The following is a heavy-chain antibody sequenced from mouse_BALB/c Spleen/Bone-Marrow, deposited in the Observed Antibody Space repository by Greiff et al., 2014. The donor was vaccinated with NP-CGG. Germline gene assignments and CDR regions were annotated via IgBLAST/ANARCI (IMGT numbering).Heavy chain of an antibody. CDR1: GFTFSDYY. CDR2: ISDGGGYT. CDR3: ARSGERYGAMDY. J-gene: IGHJ4*01. V-gene: IGHV5-4*02. Sequence: EVMLVESGGGLVKPGGSLKLSCAVSGFTFSDYYMYWVRQTPEKRLEWVATISDGGGYTYYPDSVWGRFTISRDNAKNNLYLQMSSLKSEDTAMYYCARSGERYGAMDYWGQGTSVTVFS. D-gene: IGHD2-10*02.